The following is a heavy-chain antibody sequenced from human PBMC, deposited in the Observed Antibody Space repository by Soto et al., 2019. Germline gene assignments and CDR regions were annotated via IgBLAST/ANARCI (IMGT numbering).Heavy chain of an antibody. Sequence: EVQLLESGGGLVQPGGSLRLSCAASGFTFNYYTMNWVRQAPGKGLEWVSGISGSGGGTYYADSVKGRFTISRDNSKDERYLQMSRLRADDTALYYCAKGGIFGSSWPPGAHWAQGILVTVSS. CDR2: ISGSGGGT. CDR1: GFTFNYYT. CDR3: AKGGIFGSSWPPGAH. V-gene: IGHV3-23*01. J-gene: IGHJ4*02. D-gene: IGHD6-13*01.